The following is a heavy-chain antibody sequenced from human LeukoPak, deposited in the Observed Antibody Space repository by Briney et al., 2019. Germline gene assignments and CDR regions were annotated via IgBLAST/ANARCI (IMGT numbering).Heavy chain of an antibody. CDR2: IYYSGST. V-gene: IGHV4-39*01. CDR1: GGSISSSSYY. D-gene: IGHD4-17*01. J-gene: IGHJ4*02. Sequence: PSETLSLTCTVSGGSISSSSYYWGWIRQPPGKGLEWIGSIYYSGSTYYNPSLKSRVTISVDTPKNQFSLKLSSVTAADTAVYYCARGDYGEKFFDYWGQGTLVTVSS. CDR3: ARGDYGEKFFDY.